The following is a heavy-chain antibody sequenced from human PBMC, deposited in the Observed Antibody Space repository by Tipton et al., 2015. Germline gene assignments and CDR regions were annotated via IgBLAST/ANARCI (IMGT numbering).Heavy chain of an antibody. J-gene: IGHJ4*02. CDR2: ISSGGSTI. Sequence: SLRLSCAASGFTFSDYYLTWIRQAPGKGLEWVSYISSGGSTIYYADSVKGRFTISRDNAKNSLYLQMNSLRAEDTAVYYCAKGGWGGGVSFDYWGQGTLVTVSS. CDR1: GFTFSDYY. V-gene: IGHV3-11*01. D-gene: IGHD2-8*02. CDR3: AKGGWGGGVSFDY.